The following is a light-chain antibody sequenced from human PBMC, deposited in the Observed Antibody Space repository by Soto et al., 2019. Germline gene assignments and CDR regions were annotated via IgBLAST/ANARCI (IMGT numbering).Light chain of an antibody. Sequence: DIVLTQSPCTLSLSAGERATLSCRASQSVSSGHLDWYQQKPGKAPRLLMYRASSRATGIPERFSGSGSGTDCTLTISRLEPEDYAVYYCQQYGHSLWTFGQGTKVDIK. V-gene: IGKV3-20*01. CDR1: QSVSSGH. CDR2: RAS. CDR3: QQYGHSLWT. J-gene: IGKJ1*01.